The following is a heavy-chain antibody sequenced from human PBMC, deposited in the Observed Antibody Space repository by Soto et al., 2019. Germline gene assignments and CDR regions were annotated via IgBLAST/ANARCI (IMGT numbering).Heavy chain of an antibody. D-gene: IGHD2-15*01. V-gene: IGHV3-23*01. CDR1: GFTFSSYA. Sequence: GGSLRLSCAASGFTFSSYAMSWVRQAPGKGLEWVSAISGSGGSTYYADSVKGRFTISRDNSKNTLYLQMNSLRAEDTAVYYCAKDHIVVVVAATAFDYWGQRTLVTVSS. CDR2: ISGSGGST. CDR3: AKDHIVVVVAATAFDY. J-gene: IGHJ4*02.